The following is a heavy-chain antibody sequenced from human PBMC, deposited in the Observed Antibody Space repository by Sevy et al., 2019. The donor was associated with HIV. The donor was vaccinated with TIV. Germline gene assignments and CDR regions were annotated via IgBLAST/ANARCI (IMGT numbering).Heavy chain of an antibody. Sequence: ASVKVSCKASGYTFTSYGISWVRQAPGQGLEWMGWISAYNGNTNYAQKLQGRVTMTTDTSTSTAYMELRSLRSDDTAVYYCARERHRRRYQLLVYDGMDVWGQGTTVTVSS. V-gene: IGHV1-18*01. CDR2: ISAYNGNT. CDR1: GYTFTSYG. J-gene: IGHJ6*02. CDR3: ARERHRRRYQLLVYDGMDV. D-gene: IGHD2-2*01.